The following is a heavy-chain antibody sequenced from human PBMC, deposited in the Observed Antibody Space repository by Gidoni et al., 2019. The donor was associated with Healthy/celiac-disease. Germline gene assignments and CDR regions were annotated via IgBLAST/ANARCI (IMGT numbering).Heavy chain of an antibody. J-gene: IGHJ3*02. Sequence: VESGGGVVQPGRSLRLSCAASGFTFSSYGMHWVRQAPGKGLEWVAVISYDGSNKYYADSVKGRFTISRDNSKNTLYLQMNSLRAEDTAVYYCAKDLYSGSYPGAFDIWGQGTMVTVSS. D-gene: IGHD1-26*01. CDR2: ISYDGSNK. V-gene: IGHV3-30*18. CDR1: GFTFSSYG. CDR3: AKDLYSGSYPGAFDI.